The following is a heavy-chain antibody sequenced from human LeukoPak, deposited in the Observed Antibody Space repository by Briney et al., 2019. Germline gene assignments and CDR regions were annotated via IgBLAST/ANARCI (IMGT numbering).Heavy chain of an antibody. CDR2: IYSGGSK. Sequence: PGGSLRLSCAASGFTVSSNYMSWVRQAPGKGLEWVSVIYSGGSKYYADSVKGRFTISRDNSKNTLYLQMNSLRAEDTAVYYCARDPLAVAGTGYWGQGTLVTVSS. CDR3: ARDPLAVAGTGY. V-gene: IGHV3-53*01. D-gene: IGHD6-19*01. CDR1: GFTVSSNY. J-gene: IGHJ4*02.